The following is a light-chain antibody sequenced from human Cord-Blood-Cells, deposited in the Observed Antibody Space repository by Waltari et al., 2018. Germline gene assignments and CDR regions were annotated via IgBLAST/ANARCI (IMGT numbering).Light chain of an antibody. CDR2: GAS. Sequence: EIVMTQSPATLSVSPGERATLSCRPSQSVSSNLAWYQQKPGQAPRSLIYGASTRATGIPARFSGSGSGTEFTLTISSLQSEDFAVYYCQQYNNWPGTFGQGTKLEIK. CDR3: QQYNNWPGT. V-gene: IGKV3-15*01. CDR1: QSVSSN. J-gene: IGKJ2*01.